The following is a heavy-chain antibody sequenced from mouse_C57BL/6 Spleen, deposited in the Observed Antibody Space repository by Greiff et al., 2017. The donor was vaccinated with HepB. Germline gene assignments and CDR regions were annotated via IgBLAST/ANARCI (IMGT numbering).Heavy chain of an antibody. CDR2: ISDGGSYT. CDR1: GFTFSSYA. D-gene: IGHD2-12*01. J-gene: IGHJ3*01. Sequence: EVKLQESGGGLVKPGGSLKLSCAASGFTFSSYAMSWVRQTPEKRLEWVATISDGGSYTYYPDNVKGRFTISRDNAKNNLYLQMSHLKSEDTAMYYCAREGRTSYSRFAYWGQGTLVTVSA. V-gene: IGHV5-4*01. CDR3: AREGRTSYSRFAY.